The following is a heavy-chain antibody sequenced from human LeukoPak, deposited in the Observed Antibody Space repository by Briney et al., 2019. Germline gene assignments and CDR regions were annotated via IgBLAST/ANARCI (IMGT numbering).Heavy chain of an antibody. D-gene: IGHD6-19*01. V-gene: IGHV3-7*01. CDR3: ARESGWYGGEAFDI. Sequence: PGGSLRLSCAASGFTVSSNYMSWVRQAPGKGLEWVANIKQDGSEKYYVDSVKGRFTISRDNAKNSLYVQMNSLRAEDTAVYYCARESGWYGGEAFDIWGQGTMVTVSS. CDR2: IKQDGSEK. CDR1: GFTVSSNY. J-gene: IGHJ3*02.